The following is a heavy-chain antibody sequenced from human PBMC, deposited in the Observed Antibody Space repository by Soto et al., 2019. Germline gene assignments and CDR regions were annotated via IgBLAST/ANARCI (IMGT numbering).Heavy chain of an antibody. V-gene: IGHV1-18*04. D-gene: IGHD3-9*01. CDR2: ISAYNGNT. CDR3: ARPGHYDILTGYYLYGMDV. CDR1: GYTFTSYG. J-gene: IGHJ6*02. Sequence: ASVKVSCKASGYTFTSYGISCVLQSPLQWLDWMGWISAYNGNTNYAQKLQGRVTMTTDTSTSTAYMELRSLRSDDTAVYYCARPGHYDILTGYYLYGMDVWGQGTTVTVSS.